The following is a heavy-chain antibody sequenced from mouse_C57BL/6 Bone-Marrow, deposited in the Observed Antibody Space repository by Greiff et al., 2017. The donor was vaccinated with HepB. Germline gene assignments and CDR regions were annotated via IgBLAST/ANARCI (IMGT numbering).Heavy chain of an antibody. CDR3: ARPGDYDLYFDY. D-gene: IGHD2-4*01. J-gene: IGHJ2*01. CDR2: ISSGGSYT. V-gene: IGHV5-6*01. Sequence: EVQGVESGGDLVKPGGSLKLSCAASGFTFSSYGMSWVRQTPDKRLEWVATISSGGSYTYYPDSVKGRFTISRDNAKNTLYLQMSRLKSEDTAMYYCARPGDYDLYFDYWGQGTTLTVSS. CDR1: GFTFSSYG.